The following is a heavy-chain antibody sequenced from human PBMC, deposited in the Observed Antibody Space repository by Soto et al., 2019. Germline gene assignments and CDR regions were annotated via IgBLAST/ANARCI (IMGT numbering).Heavy chain of an antibody. Sequence: PSETLSLTCAVYGGSFSAYYWSWIRQPPGKGLEWIGEINHSGSTNYNPSLKSRVTISVDTSKNQFSLKLSSVTAADTAVYYCARAVAGIAPPYFDYWGQGTLVTVSS. CDR2: INHSGST. D-gene: IGHD6-19*01. J-gene: IGHJ4*02. V-gene: IGHV4-34*01. CDR3: ARAVAGIAPPYFDY. CDR1: GGSFSAYY.